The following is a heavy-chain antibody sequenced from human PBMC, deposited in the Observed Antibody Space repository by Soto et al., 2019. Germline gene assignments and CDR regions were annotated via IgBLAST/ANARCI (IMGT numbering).Heavy chain of an antibody. D-gene: IGHD3-10*01. CDR3: ARDSGYGSGASVNHYLDY. CDR2: INPDNGNT. J-gene: IGHJ4*01. Sequence: ASVKVSCKASGYTFTRYTMNWVRQAPGQRLEWMGWINPDNGNTKSSQKFQNRVIITRDTSASTAYMDLSSLRSEDTAVYYCARDSGYGSGASVNHYLDYWGHGTLVTVSS. V-gene: IGHV1-3*01. CDR1: GYTFTRYT.